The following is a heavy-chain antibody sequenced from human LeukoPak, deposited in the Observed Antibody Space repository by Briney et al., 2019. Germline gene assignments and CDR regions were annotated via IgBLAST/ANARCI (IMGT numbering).Heavy chain of an antibody. J-gene: IGHJ4*02. CDR3: ASVWPTVTKPSFEY. V-gene: IGHV4-39*01. CDR1: GGSISSSSYY. Sequence: SETLSLTCTVSGGSISSSSYYWGWIRQPPGKGLEWIGSIYYSGSTYYNPSLKSRVTISVDTSKNQFSLKLSSVTAADTAVYYCASVWPTVTKPSFEYWGQGTLVTVSS. CDR2: IYYSGST. D-gene: IGHD4-17*01.